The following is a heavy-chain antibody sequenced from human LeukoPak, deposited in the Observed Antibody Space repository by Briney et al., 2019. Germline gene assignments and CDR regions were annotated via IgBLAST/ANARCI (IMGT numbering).Heavy chain of an antibody. CDR2: ISGSGGST. CDR3: AKSSSGWTSFDY. D-gene: IGHD6-19*01. Sequence: GGSLRLSCAASGFTFSSYAMSWVRQAPGKGLEWVSDISGSGGSTYYADSVKGRFTISRDNSKNTVYLQMNSLRAEDTAVYYCAKSSSGWTSFDYWGQGTLVTVSS. CDR1: GFTFSSYA. J-gene: IGHJ4*02. V-gene: IGHV3-23*01.